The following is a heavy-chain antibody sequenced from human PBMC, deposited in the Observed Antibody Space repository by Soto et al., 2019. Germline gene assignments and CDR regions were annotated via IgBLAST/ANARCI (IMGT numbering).Heavy chain of an antibody. Sequence: ASVKVSCKVSGYTLTELSMHWVRQAPGKGLEWMGGFDPEDGETIYAQKFQGRVTMTEDTSTDTAYMELSSLRSEDTAVYYCATLSPLYCGGDCYSDYWGQGTLVTVSS. CDR2: FDPEDGET. V-gene: IGHV1-24*01. J-gene: IGHJ4*02. D-gene: IGHD2-21*02. CDR3: ATLSPLYCGGDCYSDY. CDR1: GYTLTELS.